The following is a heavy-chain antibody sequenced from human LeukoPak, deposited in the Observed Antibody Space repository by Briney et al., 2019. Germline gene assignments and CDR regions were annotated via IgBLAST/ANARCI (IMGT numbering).Heavy chain of an antibody. CDR2: IWYDGSNK. CDR1: GFTFSSYG. D-gene: IGHD4-11*01. Sequence: PGGSLRLSCAASGFTFSSYGMHWVRQAPGKGLEWVAVIWYDGSNKYYADSVKGRFTISRDNSKNTLYLQMNSLRAEDTAVYYCAKRLYSNYEAYFDYWGQGTLVTVSS. J-gene: IGHJ4*02. V-gene: IGHV3-33*06. CDR3: AKRLYSNYEAYFDY.